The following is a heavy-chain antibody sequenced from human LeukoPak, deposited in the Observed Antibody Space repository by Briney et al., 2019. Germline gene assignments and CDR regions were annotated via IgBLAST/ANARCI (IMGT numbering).Heavy chain of an antibody. CDR2: IIPIFGTA. D-gene: IGHD3-16*01. CDR1: GGTFSNYA. J-gene: IGHJ6*03. V-gene: IGHV1-69*06. CDR3: ESDYVWGRGYYYYYMDV. Sequence: ASVKVSCKASGGTFSNYAISWVRQAPGQGLEWMGGIIPIFGTANYAQKFRGRVTITADKSTRTAYMELSSLRSEDTAVYYCESDYVWGRGYYYYYMDVWGKGTTVTISS.